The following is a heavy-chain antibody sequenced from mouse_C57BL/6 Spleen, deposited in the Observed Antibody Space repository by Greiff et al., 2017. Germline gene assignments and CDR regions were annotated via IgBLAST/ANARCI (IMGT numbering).Heavy chain of an antibody. Sequence: EVQLQQSGPELVKPGASVKISCKASGYTFTDYYMNWVKQSHGKSLEWIGDINPNNGGTSYNQKFKGKATLTVDKSSSTAYMELRSLTSEDSAVYYCATGSSYRYFDVWGTGTTVTVSS. CDR1: GYTFTDYY. V-gene: IGHV1-26*01. J-gene: IGHJ1*03. D-gene: IGHD1-1*01. CDR3: ATGSSYRYFDV. CDR2: INPNNGGT.